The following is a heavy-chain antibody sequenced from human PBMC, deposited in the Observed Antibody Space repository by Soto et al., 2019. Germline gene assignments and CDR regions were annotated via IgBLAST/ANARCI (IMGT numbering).Heavy chain of an antibody. Sequence: QVQLVQSGAEVKKPGSSVKVSCKASGGTFSSYAISWVRQAPGQGLEWMGGIIPLFGTANYAQKFHGRVTITADESTSTAYMGLGSLRSEDTAVYYFARERVDCSGGSCYLLHFDYCGQGTLVTVSS. CDR1: GGTFSSYA. CDR3: ARERVDCSGGSCYLLHFDY. J-gene: IGHJ4*02. D-gene: IGHD2-15*01. CDR2: IIPLFGTA. V-gene: IGHV1-69*01.